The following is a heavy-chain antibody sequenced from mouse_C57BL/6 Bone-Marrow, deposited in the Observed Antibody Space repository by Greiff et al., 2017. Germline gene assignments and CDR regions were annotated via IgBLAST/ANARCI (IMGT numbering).Heavy chain of an antibody. CDR1: GYTFTSYD. D-gene: IGHD1-1*01. CDR2: IYPRDGST. Sequence: VQLKQSGPELVKPGASVKLSCKASGYTFTSYDINWVKQRPGQGLEWIGWIYPRDGSTKYNENFKGKATLTVDTSSSTAYMELHSLTSEDSAVYFCARDYGSSYWYFDVWGTGTTVTVSS. CDR3: ARDYGSSYWYFDV. J-gene: IGHJ1*03. V-gene: IGHV1-85*01.